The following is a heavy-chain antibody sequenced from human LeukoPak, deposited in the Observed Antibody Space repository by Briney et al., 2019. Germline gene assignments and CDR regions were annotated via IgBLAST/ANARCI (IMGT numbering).Heavy chain of an antibody. J-gene: IGHJ3*02. CDR2: INPSGGRT. CDR3: ARGGIAASGASDI. V-gene: IGHV1-46*01. D-gene: IGHD6-13*01. CDR1: GYSFTGFY. Sequence: ASVKVSCKASGYSFTGFYMHWVRQAPGQGLEWMGIINPSGGRTSYAQKFQGRVTMTRDTSTSTVYMELISLGSEDTAVYYCARGGIAASGASDIWGQGTMVTVSS.